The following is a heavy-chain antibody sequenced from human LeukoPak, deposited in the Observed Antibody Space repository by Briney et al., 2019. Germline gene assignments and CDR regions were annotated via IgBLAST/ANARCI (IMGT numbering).Heavy chain of an antibody. CDR3: ARDLISSGWYYFDY. V-gene: IGHV1-18*01. J-gene: IGHJ4*02. D-gene: IGHD6-19*01. Sequence: SVKVSCKPSGYTFTSYGISWVRQAPGQGLEWMGWTSPFNGHTNYAQPFQGRVTMTPDTSTSTGYMELSSLRSEDTAVYYCARDLISSGWYYFDYWGQGTLVTVSS. CDR1: GYTFTSYG. CDR2: TSPFNGHT.